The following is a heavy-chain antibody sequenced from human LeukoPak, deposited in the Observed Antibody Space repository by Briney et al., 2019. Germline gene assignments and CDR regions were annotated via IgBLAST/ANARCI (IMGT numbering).Heavy chain of an antibody. CDR1: GYSFPGYW. CDR2: IYSGDSDT. Sequence: GESLTISCKGSGYSFPGYWIGWVRQIPGKGLEWMGIIYSGDSDTRYSPSFQGQVTISADKSSRTAYLQWSSLKTSDTAMYYCARADQFLWLGDARRPYYYGLDVWGQGTSVTVSS. V-gene: IGHV5-51*01. CDR3: ARADQFLWLGDARRPYYYGLDV. J-gene: IGHJ6*02. D-gene: IGHD3-10*01.